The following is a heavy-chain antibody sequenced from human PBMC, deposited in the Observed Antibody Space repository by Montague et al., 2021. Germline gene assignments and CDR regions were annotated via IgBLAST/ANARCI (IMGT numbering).Heavy chain of an antibody. CDR3: ARASFGAPGD. CDR2: IYSGGST. J-gene: IGHJ4*01. V-gene: IGHV3-53*01. CDR1: GFTVSGSF. Sequence: SLRLSCAASGFTVSGSFLTWVRQPPGKGLEWVSPIYSGGSTSYAATGEGRFTISRDNYKNTLYLQMNGLRAADTAVDYCARASFGAPGDWGQGTLVTVSS. D-gene: IGHD3-16*01.